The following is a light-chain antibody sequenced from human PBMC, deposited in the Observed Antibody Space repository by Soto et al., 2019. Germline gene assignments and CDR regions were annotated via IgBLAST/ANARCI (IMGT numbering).Light chain of an antibody. CDR2: DAS. V-gene: IGKV3-11*01. J-gene: IGKJ4*01. Sequence: EIVLTQSQATLSLSPGERATLYCRASQRVSSYLAWYQQKPGQAPRLLMSDASNRATGIQARFSGSGSGTDLTLTISSLEPQDFAVYYCQQRSNWPLNFGGGNKVEIK. CDR3: QQRSNWPLN. CDR1: QRVSSY.